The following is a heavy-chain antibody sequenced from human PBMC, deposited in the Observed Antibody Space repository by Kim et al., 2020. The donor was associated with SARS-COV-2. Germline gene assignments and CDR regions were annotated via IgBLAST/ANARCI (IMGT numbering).Heavy chain of an antibody. CDR3: ARDSGIAVAGTRYYFDY. J-gene: IGHJ4*02. D-gene: IGHD6-19*01. V-gene: IGHV3-30*07. Sequence: KGRLTISRENSKNTLYLQMNSLRAEDTAVYYCARDSGIAVAGTRYYFDYWGQGTLVTVSS.